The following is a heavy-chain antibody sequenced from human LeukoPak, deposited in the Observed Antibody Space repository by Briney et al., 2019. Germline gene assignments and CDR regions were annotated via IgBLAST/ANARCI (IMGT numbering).Heavy chain of an antibody. CDR3: ATYSSGWADFDY. CDR1: GFTFSSYS. Sequence: GGSLRLSCAASGFTFSSYSMNWVRQAPGKRLEWVSSISSSSSYIYYADSVKGRFTISRDNAKNSLYLQMNSLRAEDTAVYYRATYSSGWADFDYWGQGTLVTVSS. V-gene: IGHV3-21*01. J-gene: IGHJ4*02. CDR2: ISSSSSYI. D-gene: IGHD6-19*01.